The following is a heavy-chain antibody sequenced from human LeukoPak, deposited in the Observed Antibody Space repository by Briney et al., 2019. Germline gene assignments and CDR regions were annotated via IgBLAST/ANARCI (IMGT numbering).Heavy chain of an antibody. CDR1: GGSISSSSYY. D-gene: IGHD6-13*01. J-gene: IGHJ6*03. Sequence: SETLSLTCTVSGGSISSSSYYWGWIRQPPGKGLEWIGSIYYSGSTYYNPSLKSRVTISVDTSKNQFSLKLSSVTAADTAVYYCATVSSSWPNYYYYYMDVWGKGTTVTISS. V-gene: IGHV4-39*01. CDR3: ATVSSSWPNYYYYYMDV. CDR2: IYYSGST.